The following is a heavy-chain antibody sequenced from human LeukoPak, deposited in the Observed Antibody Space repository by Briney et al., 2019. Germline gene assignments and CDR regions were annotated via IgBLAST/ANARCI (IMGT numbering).Heavy chain of an antibody. CDR3: SRDLTNPRGFNY. CDR2: INPQSGYT. J-gene: IGHJ4*02. CDR1: GYIFTDYY. V-gene: IGHV1-2*02. Sequence: ASVKVSCKASGYIFTDYYIHWVRQAPGQGLEWMGFINPQSGYTSYLQKFQGRVTMTTDTSISTAYMELSSLGSDDTAFYYCSRDLTNPRGFNYWGQGTLVIVSS. D-gene: IGHD4/OR15-4a*01.